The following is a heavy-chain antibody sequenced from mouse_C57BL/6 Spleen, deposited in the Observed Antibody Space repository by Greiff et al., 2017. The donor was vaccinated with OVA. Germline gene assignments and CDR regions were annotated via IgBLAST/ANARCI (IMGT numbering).Heavy chain of an antibody. D-gene: IGHD2-4*01. CDR1: GYTFTSYT. CDR3: ARSYDYDEGFDY. CDR2: INPSSGYT. Sequence: VQLQQSGAELARPGASVKMSCKASGYTFTSYTMHWVKQRPGQGLEWIGYINPSSGYTKYNQKFKDKATLTADKSSSTAYMQLSSLTSEDSAVYYCARSYDYDEGFDYWGQGTTLTVSS. J-gene: IGHJ2*01. V-gene: IGHV1-4*01.